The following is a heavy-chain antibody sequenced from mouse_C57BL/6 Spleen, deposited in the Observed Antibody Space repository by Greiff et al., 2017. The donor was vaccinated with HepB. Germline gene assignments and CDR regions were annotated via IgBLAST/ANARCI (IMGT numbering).Heavy chain of an antibody. CDR2: IDPSDSYT. V-gene: IGHV1-50*01. J-gene: IGHJ2*01. Sequence: QVQLKQPGAELVKPGASVKLSCKASGYTFTSYWMQWVKQRPGQGLEWIGEIDPSDSYTNYNQKFKGKATLTVDTSSSTAYMQLSSLTSEDSAVYYCARWLGNSSGYFDYWGQGTTLTVSS. CDR3: ARWLGNSSGYFDY. D-gene: IGHD3-2*02. CDR1: GYTFTSYW.